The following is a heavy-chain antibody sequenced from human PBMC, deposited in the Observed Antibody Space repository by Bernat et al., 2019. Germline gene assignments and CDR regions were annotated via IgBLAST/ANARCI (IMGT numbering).Heavy chain of an antibody. D-gene: IGHD3-16*01. V-gene: IGHV3-30*02. CDR2: IRYDGSNK. Sequence: QVQLVESGGGVVQPGGSLRLSCAASGFTFSSYGMHWVRQAPGKGLEWVAFIRYDGSNKYYADSVKGRFTISRDNSKDTLYLQMNSLRAGDTAVYYCAKELRAADAFDIWGQGTMVTVSS. CDR3: AKELRAADAFDI. J-gene: IGHJ3*02. CDR1: GFTFSSYG.